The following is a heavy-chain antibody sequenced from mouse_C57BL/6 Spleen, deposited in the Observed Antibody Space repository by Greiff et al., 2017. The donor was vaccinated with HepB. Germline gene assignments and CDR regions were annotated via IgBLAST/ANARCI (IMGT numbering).Heavy chain of an antibody. Sequence: EVKLVESGGGLVQSGRSLRLSCATSGFTFSDFYMEWVRQAPGKGLEWIAASRNKANDYTTEYSASVKGRFIVSRDTSQSILYLQMNALRAEDTAIYYCARDGTGRAMDYWGQGTSVTVSS. CDR3: ARDGTGRAMDY. CDR2: SRNKANDYTT. V-gene: IGHV7-1*01. CDR1: GFTFSDFY. J-gene: IGHJ4*01. D-gene: IGHD4-1*01.